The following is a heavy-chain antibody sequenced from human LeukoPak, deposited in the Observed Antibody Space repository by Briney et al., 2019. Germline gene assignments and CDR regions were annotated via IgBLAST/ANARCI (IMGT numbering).Heavy chain of an antibody. CDR2: IYYSGST. CDR3: ARDGGSDQYYFDN. D-gene: IGHD6-19*01. CDR1: GGSISSSSYY. Sequence: SETLSLTCTVSGGSISSSSYYWGWIRQPPGKGLEWIGSIYYSGSTYYNPSLKSRVTMSVDTSKNQFSLKLSSVTAADTAVYYCARDGGSDQYYFDNWGQGTLVTVSS. J-gene: IGHJ4*02. V-gene: IGHV4-39*07.